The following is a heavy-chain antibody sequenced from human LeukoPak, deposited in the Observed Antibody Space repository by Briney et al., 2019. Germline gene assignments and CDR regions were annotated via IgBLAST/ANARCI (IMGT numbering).Heavy chain of an antibody. V-gene: IGHV3-33*01. Sequence: GGSLRLSCAASGFTFSSYGMHWVRQAPGKGLEWVAVIWYDGSNKYYADSVKGRFTISRDNSKNTLYLQMNSLRAEDTAVYYCARDSSYYYDSSGYSSGFDYWGQGTLVTVSS. J-gene: IGHJ4*02. CDR2: IWYDGSNK. CDR1: GFTFSSYG. CDR3: ARDSSYYYDSSGYSSGFDY. D-gene: IGHD3-22*01.